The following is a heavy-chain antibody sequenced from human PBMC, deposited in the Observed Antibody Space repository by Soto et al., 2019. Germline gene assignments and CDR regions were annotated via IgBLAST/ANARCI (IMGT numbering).Heavy chain of an antibody. CDR3: ARDTEKQWLVWVYYYMGV. J-gene: IGHJ6*03. V-gene: IGHV1-3*01. CDR1: GYTFTSYA. CDR2: INAGNGNT. Sequence: QVPLVQSGAEVKKPGASVKVSCKASGYTFTSYAMHWVRQAPGQRREWMGRINAGNGNTKYSLKFQGRVTNTRDTSASTAYMELSSLRSEDTVAYNCARDTEKQWLVWVYYYMGVWGKGTTVTVSS. D-gene: IGHD6-19*01.